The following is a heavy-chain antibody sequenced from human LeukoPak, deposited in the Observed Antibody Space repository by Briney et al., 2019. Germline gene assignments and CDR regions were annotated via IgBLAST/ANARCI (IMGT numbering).Heavy chain of an antibody. Sequence: GGSLRLSCAASGFTFANHWMAWVRQAPGKGLEWVANIEDDGDAKSYVESVEGRFTVSRDNARASLYLQMDSLRVEDTAVYYCARHVPRGRPDFDCWGQGALVTVSS. D-gene: IGHD2-2*01. V-gene: IGHV3-7*01. CDR1: GFTFANHW. CDR3: ARHVPRGRPDFDC. J-gene: IGHJ4*02. CDR2: IEDDGDAK.